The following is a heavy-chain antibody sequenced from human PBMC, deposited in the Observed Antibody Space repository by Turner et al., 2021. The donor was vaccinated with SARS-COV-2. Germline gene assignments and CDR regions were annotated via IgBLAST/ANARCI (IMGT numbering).Heavy chain of an antibody. V-gene: IGHV4-39*05. D-gene: IGHD3-10*01. Sequence: QLQLQESGPGLVKPSETPSLTCTVSGGSISSSSYYWGWIRQPPGKGLEWIGSIYYSGSTYYNPSLKSRVTISVDTSKNQFSRKLSSVTAADTAVYYCAPSPIAMVRGVITFGWFDPWGQGTLVTVSS. J-gene: IGHJ5*02. CDR1: GGSISSSSYY. CDR2: IYYSGST. CDR3: APSPIAMVRGVITFGWFDP.